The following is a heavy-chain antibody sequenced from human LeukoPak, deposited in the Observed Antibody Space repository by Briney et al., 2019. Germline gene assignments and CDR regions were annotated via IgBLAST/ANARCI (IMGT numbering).Heavy chain of an antibody. J-gene: IGHJ4*02. D-gene: IGHD2-15*01. CDR2: ISPSGGST. V-gene: IGHV3-23*01. Sequence: PGGSLRLSCAASGFTFNNYAMSWVRQAPGKGLEWVSSISPSGGSTYYADSVKGRFTIYRDNSKTTLYLQMNSLRAEDTAVYYCTKRGHYCSGGSCSQTLYYFDYWGQGTLVTVSS. CDR1: GFTFNNYA. CDR3: TKRGHYCSGGSCSQTLYYFDY.